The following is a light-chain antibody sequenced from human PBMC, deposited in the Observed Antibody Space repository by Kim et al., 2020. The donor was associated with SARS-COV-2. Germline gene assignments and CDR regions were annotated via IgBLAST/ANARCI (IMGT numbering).Light chain of an antibody. Sequence: ASVQLTCSRSSGHSSYAIAWHQQQPGKGPRFLMKVNRDGSHIKGDGIPDRFSGSTSGAERYLTISSLQPEDEADYYCQTWDTGIRVFGGGTQLTVL. V-gene: IGLV4-69*01. J-gene: IGLJ3*02. CDR1: SGHSSYA. CDR3: QTWDTGIRV. CDR2: VNRDGSH.